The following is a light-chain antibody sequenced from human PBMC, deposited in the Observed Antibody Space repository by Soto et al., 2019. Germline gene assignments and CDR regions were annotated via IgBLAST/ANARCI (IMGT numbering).Light chain of an antibody. CDR2: YDD. J-gene: IGLJ3*02. V-gene: IGLV1-36*01. CDR3: AAGDDSLNGFWV. Sequence: QSVLTQPPSVSEAPRQRVTISCSGSSSNIGNNAVNWYQQLPGKAPKLLIYYDDLLPSGVSDRFSGSKSGTSASLAISGLQSEDEADYYCAAGDDSLNGFWVFGGGTKVTVL. CDR1: SSNIGNNA.